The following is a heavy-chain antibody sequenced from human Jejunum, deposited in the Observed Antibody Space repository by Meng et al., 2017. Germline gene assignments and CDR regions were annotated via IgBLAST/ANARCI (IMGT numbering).Heavy chain of an antibody. Sequence: GGSLRLSCAASGFTFSSHWMTWVRQAPGTGLEWVANINQNGGEIYYVDSVKGRFTISRDNAKNSLYLQMNSLRAEDTAVYYCARAPGYCSGGSCFPSDYWGQGTLVTVSS. CDR2: INQNGGEI. J-gene: IGHJ4*02. V-gene: IGHV3-7*01. D-gene: IGHD2-15*01. CDR1: GFTFSSHW. CDR3: ARAPGYCSGGSCFPSDY.